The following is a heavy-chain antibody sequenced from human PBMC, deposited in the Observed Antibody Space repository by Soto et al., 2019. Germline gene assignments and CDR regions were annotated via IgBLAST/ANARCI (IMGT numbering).Heavy chain of an antibody. J-gene: IGHJ6*02. CDR2: MNSEGSII. D-gene: IGHD2-2*01. V-gene: IGHV3-74*01. Sequence: GGSLRLSCVASGFTFSSDWMHWVRQGPGRGLVWVSRMNSEGSIINYADSVKGRFTVSRDNAKNTLYLQMSSLRAEDTAVYYCARGGDIVVVPAAMYYYYYGMDVWGQGTTVTVSS. CDR1: GFTFSSDW. CDR3: ARGGDIVVVPAAMYYYYYGMDV.